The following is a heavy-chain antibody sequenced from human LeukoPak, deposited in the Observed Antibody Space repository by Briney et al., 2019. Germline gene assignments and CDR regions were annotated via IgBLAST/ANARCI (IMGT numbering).Heavy chain of an antibody. J-gene: IGHJ4*02. CDR2: ISAYNDNT. V-gene: IGHV1-18*01. D-gene: IGHD3-9*01. CDR3: ARVHYDILTGYSYFDY. Sequence: ASVKVSCKASGYTFTSYGISWVRPAPGQGLEWMGWISAYNDNTNYAQKLQGRVTMTTDTSTSTAYMELRSLRSDDTAVYYCARVHYDILTGYSYFDYWGQGTLVTVSS. CDR1: GYTFTSYG.